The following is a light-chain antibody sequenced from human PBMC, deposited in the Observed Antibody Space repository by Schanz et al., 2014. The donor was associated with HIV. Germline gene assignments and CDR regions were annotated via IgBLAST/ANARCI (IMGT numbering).Light chain of an antibody. CDR3: QSFDGSLGGVL. CDR2: DNN. V-gene: IGLV1-40*01. Sequence: QSVLTQPPSVSGAPGQRVTISCAGSSSNIGAGYDVHWYQQVPGTAPTLLIYDNNHRPSGVPDRFSGSKSGTSASLAITGLEAEDEGDYYCQSFDGSLGGVLFGGGTKVTVL. CDR1: SSNIGAGYD. J-gene: IGLJ3*02.